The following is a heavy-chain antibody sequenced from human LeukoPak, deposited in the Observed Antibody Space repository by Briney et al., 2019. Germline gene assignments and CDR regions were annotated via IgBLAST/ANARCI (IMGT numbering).Heavy chain of an antibody. CDR3: ARGRSTYYDILTGCLFDY. CDR2: INHSGST. V-gene: IGHV4-34*01. CDR1: GGSFSGYY. Sequence: SETLSLTCAVYGGSFSGYYWSWIRQPPGKGLEWIGEINHSGSTNYNPSLKSRVTISVDTSKNQFSLNLSSVTAADTAVYYCARGRSTYYDILTGCLFDYWGQGTLVTVSS. J-gene: IGHJ4*02. D-gene: IGHD3-9*01.